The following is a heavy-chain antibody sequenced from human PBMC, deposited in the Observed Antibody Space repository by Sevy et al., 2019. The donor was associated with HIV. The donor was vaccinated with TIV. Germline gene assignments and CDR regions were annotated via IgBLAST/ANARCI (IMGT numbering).Heavy chain of an antibody. CDR3: TTPYLIVGAKGVDY. Sequence: GGSLRLSCAASGFTFSNAWMSWVRQAPGKGLEWVGRIKSKTDGGTTDYAAPVKGRFTISRDDSKNTLYLQMNSLKTEDTAVYYCTTPYLIVGAKGVDYWGQRTLVTVSS. V-gene: IGHV3-15*01. CDR1: GFTFSNAW. CDR2: IKSKTDGGTT. J-gene: IGHJ4*02. D-gene: IGHD1-26*01.